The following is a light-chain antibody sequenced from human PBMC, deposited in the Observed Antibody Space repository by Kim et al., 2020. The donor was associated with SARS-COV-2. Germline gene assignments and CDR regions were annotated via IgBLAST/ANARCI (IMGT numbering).Light chain of an antibody. CDR1: SSDIGGYNY. Sequence: QSALTQPASVSGSPGQSITISCSGTSSDIGGYNYVSWYQQHPGKAPKLMIYEVSNRPSGVSNRFSGYKSGNTPSLTISGLQAEDEADYYCSAYTSTSTLVFGTGTKVTVL. J-gene: IGLJ1*01. CDR3: SAYTSTSTLV. V-gene: IGLV2-14*01. CDR2: EVS.